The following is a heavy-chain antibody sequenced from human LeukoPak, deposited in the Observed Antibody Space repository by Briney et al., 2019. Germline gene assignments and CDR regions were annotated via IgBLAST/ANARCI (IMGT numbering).Heavy chain of an antibody. V-gene: IGHV4-34*01. CDR1: GVPFSNYY. CDR2: INHSGYT. CDR3: TKAVAGHPD. Sequence: SETLSLTCAVSGVPFSNYYWSWVRQSPRQGLEWIGEINHSGYTNYSPSLKSRVTMSIDTSKNQFSLKLTSVTAADEGVYYCTKAVAGHPDWGQGTLVTVSS. D-gene: IGHD6-19*01. J-gene: IGHJ4*02.